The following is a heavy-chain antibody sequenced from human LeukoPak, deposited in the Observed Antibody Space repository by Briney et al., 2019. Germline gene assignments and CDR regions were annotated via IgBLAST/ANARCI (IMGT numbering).Heavy chain of an antibody. J-gene: IGHJ6*02. V-gene: IGHV4-34*01. CDR2: INHSGNT. CDR1: GGSFSGYY. CDR3: ARGTNYDILTGYYFGYGIRRYYYGMDV. D-gene: IGHD3-9*01. Sequence: SETLSLTCAVYGGSFSGYYWSWVRQPPGKGLEWIGEINHSGNTNYNPSLKSRVTISVDTSKNQFSLKLSSVTAADTAVYYCARGTNYDILTGYYFGYGIRRYYYGMDVWGQGTTVTVSS.